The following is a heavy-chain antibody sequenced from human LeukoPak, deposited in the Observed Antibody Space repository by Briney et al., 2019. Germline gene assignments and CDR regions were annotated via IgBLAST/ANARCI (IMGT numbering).Heavy chain of an antibody. CDR2: IYSGGST. CDR3: AREGAAAGTEAGYYYYMDV. CDR1: GFTVSSNY. V-gene: IGHV3-53*01. Sequence: GGSLRLSCAASGFTVSSNYMSWVRQAPGKGLEWVSVIYSGGSTYYADPVKGRFTISRDNSKNTLYLQMNSLRAEDTAVYYCAREGAAAGTEAGYYYYMDVWGKGTTVTVSS. J-gene: IGHJ6*03. D-gene: IGHD6-13*01.